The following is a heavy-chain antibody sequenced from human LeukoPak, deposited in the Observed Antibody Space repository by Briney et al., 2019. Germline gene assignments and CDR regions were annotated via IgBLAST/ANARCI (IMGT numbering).Heavy chain of an antibody. D-gene: IGHD2-2*01. CDR3: AKAPGYCSSTSCYGSYWYFDL. Sequence: PGGSLRLSCAASGFTFSSYSMNWVRQAPGKGLEWVSSISSSSSYIYYADSVKGRFTISRDNAKNSLYLQMNSLRAEDTAVYYCAKAPGYCSSTSCYGSYWYFDLWGRDTLVTVSS. CDR1: GFTFSSYS. J-gene: IGHJ2*01. V-gene: IGHV3-21*01. CDR2: ISSSSSYI.